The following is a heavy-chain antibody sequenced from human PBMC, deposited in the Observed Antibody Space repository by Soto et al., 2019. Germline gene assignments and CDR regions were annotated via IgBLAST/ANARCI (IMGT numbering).Heavy chain of an antibody. V-gene: IGHV1-69*01. J-gene: IGHJ4*02. Sequence: HVQLVQSGAEVKKPGSSVKVSCKASGGTFDSYGISWIRQAPGQGLEWMGGIIPMIGAANYAQKFQGRVTITADGSTSTVYMEVSSLKSEATAVYFCARDPEYVAGSSIWCQGTLVTVSS. CDR2: IIPMIGAA. D-gene: IGHD3-10*01. CDR3: ARDPEYVAGSSI. CDR1: GGTFDSYG.